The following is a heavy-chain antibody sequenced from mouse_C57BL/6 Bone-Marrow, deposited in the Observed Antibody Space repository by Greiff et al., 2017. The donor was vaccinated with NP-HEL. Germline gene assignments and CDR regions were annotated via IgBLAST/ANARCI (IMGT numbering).Heavy chain of an antibody. Sequence: EVQLQQSGAELVRPGASVKLSCTASGFNIKDDYMHWVKQRPEQGLEWIGWIDPENGDTAYASKFQGTATITADTSSNTAYLQLSSLTSEDTAVYYCTDSSVYVGGPFDYWGQGTTLTVSS. J-gene: IGHJ2*01. D-gene: IGHD3-2*02. CDR1: GFNIKDDY. V-gene: IGHV14-4*01. CDR2: IDPENGDT. CDR3: TDSSVYVGGPFDY.